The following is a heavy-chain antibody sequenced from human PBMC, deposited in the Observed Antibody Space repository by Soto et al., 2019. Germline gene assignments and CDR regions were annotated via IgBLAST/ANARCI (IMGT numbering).Heavy chain of an antibody. Sequence: SETLSLTCTVSGGFIGTSSYYWCWIRQAPGKGLEWIGYIFDSGSAHFNPSLKSRVTISVDTSKNQFSLNLSSVTAADTAVYYCARVGVATIYPGNNWFDPWGQGTLVTVSS. V-gene: IGHV4-39*07. D-gene: IGHD5-12*01. CDR3: ARVGVATIYPGNNWFDP. J-gene: IGHJ5*02. CDR1: GGFIGTSSYY. CDR2: IFDSGSA.